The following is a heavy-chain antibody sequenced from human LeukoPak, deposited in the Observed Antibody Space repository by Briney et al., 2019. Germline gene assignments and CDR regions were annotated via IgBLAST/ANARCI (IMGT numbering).Heavy chain of an antibody. D-gene: IGHD2-15*01. CDR2: IYHSGST. V-gene: IGHV4-30-2*01. J-gene: IGHJ3*02. Sequence: SQTLSLTCTVSGGSISSGGYYWSWIRQPPGKGLEWIGYIYHSGSTYYNPSLKSRVTISVDTSKNQFSLKLSSVTAADTAVYYCARDQGSVLVAATGAFDIWGQGTMITVSS. CDR3: ARDQGSVLVAATGAFDI. CDR1: GGSISSGGYY.